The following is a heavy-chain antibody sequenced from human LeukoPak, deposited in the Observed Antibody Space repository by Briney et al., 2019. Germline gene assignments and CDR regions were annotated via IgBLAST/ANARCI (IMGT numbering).Heavy chain of an antibody. Sequence: ASVKVSCKASGYTFTSYGISWVRQAPGQGLEWMGWISAYNGNTNYAQKLQGRVTMTTDTSTSTAYMEVRSLRSDDTAVYYCAREWSVATEMDVWGQGTTVTVSS. CDR2: ISAYNGNT. D-gene: IGHD5-12*01. CDR3: AREWSVATEMDV. CDR1: GYTFTSYG. V-gene: IGHV1-18*01. J-gene: IGHJ6*02.